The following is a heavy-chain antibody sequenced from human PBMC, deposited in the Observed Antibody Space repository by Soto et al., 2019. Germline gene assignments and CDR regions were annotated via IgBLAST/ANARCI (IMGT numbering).Heavy chain of an antibody. CDR2: TSYDGHNK. CDR1: GFTFSSFA. D-gene: IGHD1-26*01. J-gene: IGHJ5*02. V-gene: IGHV3-30-3*01. Sequence: VQLVESGGGLVKPGGSLRLSCAASGFTFSSFAMNWVRQAPGKGLEWVAVTSYDGHNKFYADSVKGRFTISRDNSKNTVYLQMNSLRAEDTAVYYCARSEGVVGVRSRWFDPWGQGTLVTVSS. CDR3: ARSEGVVGVRSRWFDP.